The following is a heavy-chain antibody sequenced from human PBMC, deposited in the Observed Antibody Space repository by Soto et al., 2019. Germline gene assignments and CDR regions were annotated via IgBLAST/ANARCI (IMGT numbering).Heavy chain of an antibody. D-gene: IGHD1-7*01. V-gene: IGHV4-30-4*01. CDR1: GGSISSGDYY. J-gene: IGHJ4*02. Sequence: LSLTCTVSGGSISSGDYYWSWIRQPPGKGLEWIGYIYYSGSTYYNPSLKSRVTISVDTSKNQFSLKLSSVTAADTAVYYCARALELLYHDYWGQGTLVTVLL. CDR2: IYYSGST. CDR3: ARALELLYHDY.